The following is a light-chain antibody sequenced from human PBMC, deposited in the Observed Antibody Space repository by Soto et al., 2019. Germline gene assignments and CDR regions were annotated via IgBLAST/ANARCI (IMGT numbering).Light chain of an antibody. V-gene: IGKV3-20*01. J-gene: IGKJ1*01. CDR1: QSVSSSY. CDR3: QQYGNSPWT. CDR2: GAS. Sequence: EIVLTQSPGTLSLSPGERATLSCRASQSVSSSYLAWYQQKPGQAPRLLIYGASSRATGLPDRFSGSGSGTDFTLTISRLEPEDFAVYYCQQYGNSPWTFGQGTKVQIQ.